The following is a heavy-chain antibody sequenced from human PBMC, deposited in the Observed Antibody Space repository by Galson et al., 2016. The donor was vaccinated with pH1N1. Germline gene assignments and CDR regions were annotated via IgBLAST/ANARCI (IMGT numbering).Heavy chain of an antibody. V-gene: IGHV6-1*01. D-gene: IGHD6-13*01. CDR2: TYYRSKWYN. Sequence: CAISGDSVSSNSAAWNWIRQSPSRGLEWLGRTYYRSKWYNDYAVSVKSRITINPDTSKNQFSLQLNSVTPEDTAVSYCARDGIAAAGIRRDQYYFDSWGQGTLVTVSS. CDR1: GDSVSSNSAA. CDR3: ARDGIAAAGIRRDQYYFDS. J-gene: IGHJ4*02.